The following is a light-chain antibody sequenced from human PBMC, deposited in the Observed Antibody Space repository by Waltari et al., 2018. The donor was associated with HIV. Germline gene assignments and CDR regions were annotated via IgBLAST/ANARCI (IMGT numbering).Light chain of an antibody. J-gene: IGKJ2*01. CDR1: QTVGAN. Sequence: EIVLTQSPATLSVSPGESVTLSCRASQTVGANVAWYQHKLGQAPRLLIYGTSNRATVIPERFSGTGSGTDFTLSIRRLEPEDFAVYYCQQYDSSSYTFGQGTKLEVK. CDR3: QQYDSSSYT. CDR2: GTS. V-gene: IGKV3D-15*01.